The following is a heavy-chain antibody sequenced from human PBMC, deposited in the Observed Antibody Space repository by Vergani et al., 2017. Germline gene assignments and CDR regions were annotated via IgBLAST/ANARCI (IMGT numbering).Heavy chain of an antibody. Sequence: QVQLQESGPGLVKPSETLSLTCTVSGVSISSYYWSWIRQPPGTGLEWIGYIYYSGSTNYTPSLKSRVTISVDTSKNQFSLKLSSVTAADTAVYYCARGGDSSSSWYDYWGQGTLVTVSS. D-gene: IGHD6-13*01. V-gene: IGHV4-59*12. J-gene: IGHJ4*02. CDR2: IYYSGST. CDR3: ARGGDSSSSWYDY. CDR1: GVSISSYY.